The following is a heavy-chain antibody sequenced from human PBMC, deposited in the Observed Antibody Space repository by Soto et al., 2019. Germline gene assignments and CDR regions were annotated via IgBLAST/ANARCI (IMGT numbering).Heavy chain of an antibody. D-gene: IGHD3-3*01. CDR1: GGSFSGYY. V-gene: IGHV4-34*01. J-gene: IGHJ5*02. Sequence: SETLSLTCAVYGGSFSGYYWSWIRQPPGKGLEWIGEINHSGSTNYNPSLKSRVTISVDTSENQFSLKLSSVTAADTAVYYCARAGSRLVGVVIIHNCFDPWGQGTLVTVSS. CDR2: INHSGST. CDR3: ARAGSRLVGVVIIHNCFDP.